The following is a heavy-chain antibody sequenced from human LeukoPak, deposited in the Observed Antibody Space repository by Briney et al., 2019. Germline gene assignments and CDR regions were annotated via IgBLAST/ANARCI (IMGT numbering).Heavy chain of an antibody. CDR2: ISGSGGST. D-gene: IGHD3-16*01. CDR3: AKDGSLVITFGGVSYYFDY. CDR1: GFTFSSYA. Sequence: GGSLRLPCAASGFTFSSYAMSWVRQAPGKGLEWVSAISGSGGSTYYADSVKGRFTISRDNSKNTLYLQMNSLRAEDTAVYYCAKDGSLVITFGGVSYYFDYWGQGTLVTVSS. J-gene: IGHJ4*02. V-gene: IGHV3-23*01.